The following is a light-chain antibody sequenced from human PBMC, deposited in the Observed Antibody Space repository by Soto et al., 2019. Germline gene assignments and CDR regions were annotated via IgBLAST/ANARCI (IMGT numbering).Light chain of an antibody. CDR1: QSVSSS. CDR2: GAS. CDR3: QQANSFPRT. V-gene: IGKV3-15*01. Sequence: EILMTQSPATLSVSPGERATLSCRATQSVSSSLAWYQQKPGQAPRLLIYGASTRATGIPARFSGSGSGTEFTLTISSLQPEDFATYYCQQANSFPRTFGQGTKVDI. J-gene: IGKJ1*01.